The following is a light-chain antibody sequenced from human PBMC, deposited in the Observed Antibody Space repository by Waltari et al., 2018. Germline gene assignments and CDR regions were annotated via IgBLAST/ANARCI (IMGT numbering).Light chain of an antibody. J-gene: IGLJ2*01. CDR2: EGT. CDR3: SSYTGSSTLLV. CDR1: TSDIGNHDY. Sequence: QSALTQPASVSGSPGQSITLSCTGPTSDIGNHDYVPWYHQHPGKAPKLLIYEGTNRPSGVSTRFSGSKSGSTAPLTISGLQADDEAHYYCSSYTGSSTLLVFGGGTDLTVL. V-gene: IGLV2-14*01.